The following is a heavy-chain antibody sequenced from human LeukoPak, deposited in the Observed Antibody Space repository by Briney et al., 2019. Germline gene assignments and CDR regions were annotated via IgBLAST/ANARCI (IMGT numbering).Heavy chain of an antibody. CDR3: ARAMTTAPDY. J-gene: IGHJ4*02. D-gene: IGHD4-17*01. Sequence: PSETLSLTCTVSGDSISIYYWSCMRAPPGKGGEWIGYIYYSVSINYNPPLKSRVTISVDTSKNQFSLKLSSVTAADTAVYYCARAMTTAPDYWGQGTLVTVSS. CDR2: IYYSVSI. CDR1: GDSISIYY. V-gene: IGHV4-59*08.